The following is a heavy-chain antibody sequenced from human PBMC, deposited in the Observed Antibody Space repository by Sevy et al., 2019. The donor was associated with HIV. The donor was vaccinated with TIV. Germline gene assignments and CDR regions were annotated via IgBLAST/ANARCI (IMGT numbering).Heavy chain of an antibody. CDR2: IYYSGST. Sequence: SETLSLTCIVSGDSVSGGNYYWSWIRQPPGKGLEWIGYIYYSGSTNYNPSLKSRVTISIDTSKNQFSLRLTSVTAADTAVYYCARGLFDYWGQRTLVTVSS. CDR1: GDSVSGGNYY. CDR3: ARGLFDY. J-gene: IGHJ4*02. V-gene: IGHV4-61*01.